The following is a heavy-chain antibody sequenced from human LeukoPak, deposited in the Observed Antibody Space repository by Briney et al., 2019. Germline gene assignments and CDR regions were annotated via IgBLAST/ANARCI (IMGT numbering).Heavy chain of an antibody. CDR2: IKQGGSDK. D-gene: IGHD4-17*01. V-gene: IGHV3-7*03. CDR3: AREPYGDYFDY. CDR1: GFTFSSYW. Sequence: GGSLRLSCPASGFTFSSYWMSWVRQAPGKGLEWMANIKQGGSDKYYVDSVKGRFTISRDNAKNSLYLQMNSLRAEDTAVYYCAREPYGDYFDYWGQGTLVTVSS. J-gene: IGHJ4*02.